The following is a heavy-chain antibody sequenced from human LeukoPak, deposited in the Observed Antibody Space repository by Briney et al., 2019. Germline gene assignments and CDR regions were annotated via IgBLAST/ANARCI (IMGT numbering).Heavy chain of an antibody. CDR3: ARDPDSSGYYYGALDI. CDR2: ISSSSSYI. J-gene: IGHJ3*02. D-gene: IGHD3-22*01. Sequence: PGGSLRLSCAASGFTFSSYSMNWVRQAPGQGLEWVSSISSSSSYIYYADSVKGRCTISRDNAKNSLYLQMNSLRAEDTAVYYCARDPDSSGYYYGALDIWGQGTMVTVSS. V-gene: IGHV3-21*01. CDR1: GFTFSSYS.